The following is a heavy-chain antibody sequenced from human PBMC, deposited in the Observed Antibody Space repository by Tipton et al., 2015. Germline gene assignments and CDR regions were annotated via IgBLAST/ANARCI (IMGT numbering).Heavy chain of an antibody. CDR3: ARARGRHGGLFDS. Sequence: TLSLTCSVSGYSISSGYYWGWIRQPPGKGLEWIGSIFHRGDTNYNPSLKSRVTISVDTSKTQFSLKMSSVTASGTAVYYCARARGRHGGLFDSWGQGTLVTVSS. D-gene: IGHD4-23*01. CDR1: GYSISSGYY. CDR2: IFHRGDT. V-gene: IGHV4-38-2*01. J-gene: IGHJ4*02.